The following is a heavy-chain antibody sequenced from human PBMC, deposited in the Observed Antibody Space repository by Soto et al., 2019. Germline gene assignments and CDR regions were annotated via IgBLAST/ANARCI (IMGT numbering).Heavy chain of an antibody. D-gene: IGHD1-26*01. V-gene: IGHV1-2*02. CDR1: GYTFSGYY. J-gene: IGHJ4*02. Sequence: QVQLVQSGAAVKESGASVKVSCKASGYTFSGYYIHWVRQAPGQAPEWVGEIGPKSGGTRYAQKFQGRVTMTKDTSITTVYMELRNLSPDDTAVYFCGRGRSGELVIVYWGQGTLVTVHS. CDR2: IGPKSGGT. CDR3: GRGRSGELVIVY.